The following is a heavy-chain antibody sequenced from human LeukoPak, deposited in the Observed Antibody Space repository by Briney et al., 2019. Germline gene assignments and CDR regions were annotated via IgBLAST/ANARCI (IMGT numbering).Heavy chain of an antibody. J-gene: IGHJ4*02. CDR2: IKQDGSEK. Sequence: LSGGSLRLSCAASGFDFSNYWMYWVRQAPGKGLEWVANIKQDGSEKYYVDSVRGRFTISRDDAKNSLSLQMNSLRAEDTAVYYCASNYGGWGQGTLVTVSS. CDR3: ASNYGG. D-gene: IGHD4-11*01. CDR1: GFDFSNYW. V-gene: IGHV3-7*03.